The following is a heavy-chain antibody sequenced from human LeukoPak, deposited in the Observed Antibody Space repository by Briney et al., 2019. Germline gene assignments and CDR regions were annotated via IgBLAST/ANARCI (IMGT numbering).Heavy chain of an antibody. CDR3: ARDWYCSGGSCYSLIYNYYYGMDV. CDR1: GYTFTSYG. V-gene: IGHV1-18*01. CDR2: ISAYNCNT. D-gene: IGHD2-15*01. Sequence: ASVKASCKASGYTFTSYGISWGRQAPGQGLEWRGLISAYNCNTNYAQKLQGRVTMTTDTSTSTAYMELRSLRSDDTAVYYCARDWYCSGGSCYSLIYNYYYGMDVWGQGTTVTVSS. J-gene: IGHJ6*02.